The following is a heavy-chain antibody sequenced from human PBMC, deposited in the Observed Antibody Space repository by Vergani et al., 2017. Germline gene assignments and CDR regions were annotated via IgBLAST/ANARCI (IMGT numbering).Heavy chain of an antibody. D-gene: IGHD3-22*01. CDR3: ARGYYYDSSGYYLDAFDI. J-gene: IGHJ3*02. Sequence: QVQLVQSGAEVKKPGSSVKVSCKASGGTFSSYAISWVRQAPGQGLEWMGWISAYNGNTNYAQKLQGRVTMTTDTSTSTAYMELRSLRSDDTAVYYCARGYYYDSSGYYLDAFDIWGQGTMVTVSS. CDR1: GGTFSSYA. CDR2: ISAYNGNT. V-gene: IGHV1-18*01.